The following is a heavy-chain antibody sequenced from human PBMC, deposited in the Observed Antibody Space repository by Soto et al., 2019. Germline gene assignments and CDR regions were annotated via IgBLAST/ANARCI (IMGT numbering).Heavy chain of an antibody. D-gene: IGHD6-19*01. CDR3: ARIAVAGTPIDY. V-gene: IGHV4-34*01. CDR2: INHSGST. J-gene: IGHJ4*02. Sequence: PSETQSLTCAVYGGSFSGYYWSWIRQPPGKGLEWIGEINHSGSTNYNPSLKSRVTISVDTSENQFSLKLSSVTAADTAVYYCARIAVAGTPIDYWGQGTLVPVSS. CDR1: GGSFSGYY.